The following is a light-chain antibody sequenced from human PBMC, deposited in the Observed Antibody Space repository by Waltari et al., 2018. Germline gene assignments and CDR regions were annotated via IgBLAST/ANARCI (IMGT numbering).Light chain of an antibody. CDR3: QQYDNPYS. CDR1: QDIRNY. J-gene: IGKJ2*03. CDR2: DAS. Sequence: DIQMTQSPSSLSASVGDRVTITCQASQDIRNYLNWYQEKPGKAPKLLIYDASNLETGVPSMFSGSGSGTDFTLTISSLQPEDIATYYCQQYDNPYSFGQGTKLEIK. V-gene: IGKV1-33*01.